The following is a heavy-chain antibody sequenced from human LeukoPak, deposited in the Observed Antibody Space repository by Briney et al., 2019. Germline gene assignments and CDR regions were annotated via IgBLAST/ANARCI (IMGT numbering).Heavy chain of an antibody. CDR2: ISYDGSNK. J-gene: IGHJ6*03. D-gene: IGHD6-13*01. V-gene: IGHV3-30-3*01. CDR3: ARDVMAAAGTYYYYYYYMDV. Sequence: GGSLRLSCAASGFTFSSYAMHWVRQAPGKGLEWVAVISYDGSNKYYADSVKGRFTISRDNSKNTLYLQMNSLRAEDTAVYYCARDVMAAAGTYYYYYYYMDVWGKGTTVTVSS. CDR1: GFTFSSYA.